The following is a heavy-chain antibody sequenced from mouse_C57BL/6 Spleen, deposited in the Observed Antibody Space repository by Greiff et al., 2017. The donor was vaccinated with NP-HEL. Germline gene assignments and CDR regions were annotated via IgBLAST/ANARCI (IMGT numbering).Heavy chain of an antibody. CDR1: GYSFTDYN. CDR3: ARDRFLTTVVATPYAMDY. D-gene: IGHD1-1*01. CDR2: INPNYGTT. J-gene: IGHJ4*01. Sequence: EVQLQQSGPELVKPGASVKISCKASGYSFTDYNMNWVKQSNGKSLEWIGVINPNYGTTSYNQKSKGKATLTVDQSSSTAYMQLNSLTSEDSAVYYCARDRFLTTVVATPYAMDYWGQGTSVTVSS. V-gene: IGHV1-39*01.